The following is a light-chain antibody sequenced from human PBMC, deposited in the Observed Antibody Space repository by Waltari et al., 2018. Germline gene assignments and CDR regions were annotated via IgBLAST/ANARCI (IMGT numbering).Light chain of an antibody. J-gene: IGKJ5*01. CDR1: QSVLYSSNNKNY. CDR2: WAA. V-gene: IGKV4-1*01. Sequence: DIVMTQSPDSLAVSLGERATINCKSSQSVLYSSNNKNYLAWYQQKPGQPPKMLIYWAATRASGVPDRFSGSGSGIDFTLTITSLQAEDVAVYYCQQYYSTPLAFGQGTRLEIK. CDR3: QQYYSTPLA.